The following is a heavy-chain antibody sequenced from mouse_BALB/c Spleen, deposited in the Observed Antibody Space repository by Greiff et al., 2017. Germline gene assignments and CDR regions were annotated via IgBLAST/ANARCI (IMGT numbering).Heavy chain of an antibody. CDR3: TTTMITTSYAMDY. V-gene: IGHV6-6*02. D-gene: IGHD2-4*01. CDR1: GFTFSSYW. J-gene: IGHJ4*01. Sequence: VQLKESGGGLVQPGGSMKLSCVASGFTFSSYWMSWVRQSPEKGLEWVAEIRLKSDNYATHYAESVKGKFTISRDDSKSRLYLQMNSLRAEDTGIYYCTTTMITTSYAMDYWGQGTSVTVSS. CDR2: IRLKSDNYAT.